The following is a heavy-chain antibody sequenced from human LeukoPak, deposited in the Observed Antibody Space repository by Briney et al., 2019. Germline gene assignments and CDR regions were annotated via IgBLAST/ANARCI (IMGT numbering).Heavy chain of an antibody. V-gene: IGHV1-3*01. CDR1: GYTFTIFG. CDR3: ATRPGIAVAGFDF. J-gene: IGHJ4*02. CDR2: INAGNGDT. Sequence: ASVKVSCKASGYTFTIFGISWVRQAPGQGLEWMGWINAGNGDTKYSPKFQGRVTITSDTSASTAYMELSSLRSEDTAVYYCATRPGIAVAGFDFWGQGTLVTVSS. D-gene: IGHD6-19*01.